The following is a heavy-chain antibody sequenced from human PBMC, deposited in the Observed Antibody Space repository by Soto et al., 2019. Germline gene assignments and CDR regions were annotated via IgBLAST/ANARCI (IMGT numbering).Heavy chain of an antibody. J-gene: IGHJ4*02. Sequence: QVQLQESGPGLVKPSQTLSLTCTVSGGSISSGGYYWSWIRQHPGKGLEWIGYIYYSGSTYYNPSLKSRVIISVDTSNNQFSLKLSSVTAADTAVYYCARVSFVVVTADCWGQGTLVTVSS. CDR3: ARVSFVVVTADC. V-gene: IGHV4-31*03. D-gene: IGHD2-21*02. CDR1: GGSISSGGYY. CDR2: IYYSGST.